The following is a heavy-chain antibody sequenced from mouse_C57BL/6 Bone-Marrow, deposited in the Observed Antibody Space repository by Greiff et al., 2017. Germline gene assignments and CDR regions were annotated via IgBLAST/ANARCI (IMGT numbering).Heavy chain of an antibody. V-gene: IGHV1-15*01. CDR2: IDPETGGT. Sequence: VKLQESGAELVRPGASVTLSCKASGYTFTDYEMHWVKQTPVHGLEWIGAIDPETGGTAYNQKFKGKAILTADKSSSTAYMEIRSLTSEDSAVYYCTRGGVTVVFDYWGQGTTLTVSS. D-gene: IGHD1-1*01. CDR1: GYTFTDYE. J-gene: IGHJ2*01. CDR3: TRGGVTVVFDY.